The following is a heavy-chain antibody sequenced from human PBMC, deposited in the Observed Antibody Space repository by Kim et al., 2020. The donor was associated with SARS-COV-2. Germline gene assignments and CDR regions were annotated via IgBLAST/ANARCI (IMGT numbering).Heavy chain of an antibody. J-gene: IGHJ4*02. Sequence: NPALKSRVTISVDTSKNQFSLKLSSVTAADTAVYYCASLKRGYSYGSFDYWGQGTLVTVSS. V-gene: IGHV4-31*02. D-gene: IGHD5-18*01. CDR3: ASLKRGYSYGSFDY.